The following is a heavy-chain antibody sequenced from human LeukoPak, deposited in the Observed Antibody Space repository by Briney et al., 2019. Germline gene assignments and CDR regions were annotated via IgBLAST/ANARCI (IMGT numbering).Heavy chain of an antibody. J-gene: IGHJ5*02. D-gene: IGHD3-10*01. V-gene: IGHV1-3*01. CDR3: ARAPPMVRGVIKGDNWFDP. CDR1: GYTFTSYA. Sequence: ASVTVSCKASGYTFTSYAMHWVRQAPGQRLEWMGWINAGNGNTKYSQKFQGRVTITRDKSASTAYMELSSLRSEDTAVYYCARAPPMVRGVIKGDNWFDPWGQGTLVTVSS. CDR2: INAGNGNT.